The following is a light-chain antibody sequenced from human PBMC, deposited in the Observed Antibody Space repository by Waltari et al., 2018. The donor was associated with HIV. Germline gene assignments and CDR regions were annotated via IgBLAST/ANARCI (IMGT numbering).Light chain of an antibody. CDR1: SSNIGAGYD. V-gene: IGLV1-40*01. CDR3: QSYDDNLEGV. CDR2: DGT. J-gene: IGLJ3*02. Sequence: QSVLTQPPSVSGTPGQRVTISCTGSSSNIGAGYDVHWYQQLPGTAPRLLIYDGTNRPSGVPERFSGSRSGTSASLAITGLQAEDEADYYCQSYDDNLEGVFGGGTRLTVL.